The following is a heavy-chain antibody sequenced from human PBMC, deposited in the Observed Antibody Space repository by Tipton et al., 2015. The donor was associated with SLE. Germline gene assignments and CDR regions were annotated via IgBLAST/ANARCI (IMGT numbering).Heavy chain of an antibody. CDR2: IWYDGSNK. J-gene: IGHJ4*02. D-gene: IGHD6-13*01. CDR3: AKDGGSSWYADY. Sequence: SLRLSCAASGFTFSSYGMHWVRQAPGKGLEWVAVIWYDGSNKYYADSVKGRFTISRDNSKNTLYLQMNSLRAEDTAVYYCAKDGGSSWYADYWGQGTLVTVSS. V-gene: IGHV3-33*06. CDR1: GFTFSSYG.